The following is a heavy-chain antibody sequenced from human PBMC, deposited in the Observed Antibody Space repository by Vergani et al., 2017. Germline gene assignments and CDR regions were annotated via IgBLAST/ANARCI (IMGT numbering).Heavy chain of an antibody. CDR2: IYYSGST. V-gene: IGHV4-59*01. Sequence: QVQLQESGPGLVKPSETLSLTCTVSGGSISSYYWSWIRQPPGKGLEWIGYIYYSGSTNYNPSLNSRVTISVDTSKNQFSLKLSAVTAADTAVYYCAILAVAGPFDYWGQGTLVTVYS. J-gene: IGHJ4*02. CDR1: GGSISSYY. D-gene: IGHD6-19*01. CDR3: AILAVAGPFDY.